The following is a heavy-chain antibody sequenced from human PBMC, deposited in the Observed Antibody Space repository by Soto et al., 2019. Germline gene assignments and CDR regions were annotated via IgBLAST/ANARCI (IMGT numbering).Heavy chain of an antibody. CDR3: ARATVVTASYYYYGMDV. V-gene: IGHV3-48*01. CDR1: GFTFSSYS. J-gene: IGHJ6*02. Sequence: EGSLRLSCAASGFTFSSYSMNWVRQATGKVLEKVSYISSSNSTIYYAETVKGRFTISRDNAKNSLYLQMNSLRAEDTAVYYCARATVVTASYYYYGMDVWGQGT. D-gene: IGHD2-21*02. CDR2: ISSSNSTI.